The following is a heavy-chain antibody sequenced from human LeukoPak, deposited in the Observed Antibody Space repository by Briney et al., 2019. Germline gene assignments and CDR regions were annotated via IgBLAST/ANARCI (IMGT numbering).Heavy chain of an antibody. J-gene: IGHJ4*02. CDR1: GFTFSNAW. CDR3: TTDPPQNDYGDQTIDY. Sequence: GGSLRLSCAASGFTFSNAWMSWVRQAPGKGLEWVGRIKSKTDGGTTDYAAPVKGRFTISRDDSKNTLYLRMNSLKTEDTAVYYCTTDPPQNDYGDQTIDYWGQGTLVTVSS. CDR2: IKSKTDGGTT. V-gene: IGHV3-15*01. D-gene: IGHD4-17*01.